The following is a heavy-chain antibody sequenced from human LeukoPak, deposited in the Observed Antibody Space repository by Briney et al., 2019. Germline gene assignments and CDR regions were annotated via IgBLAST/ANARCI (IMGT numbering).Heavy chain of an antibody. J-gene: IGHJ4*02. CDR3: AKDMRGYHRPIDY. CDR1: EFTFSNYA. D-gene: IGHD3-22*01. V-gene: IGHV3-23*01. CDR2: IGGGGGIT. Sequence: GGSLRLSCIGSEFTFSNYAMNWVRQAPGKGLEWVSGIGGGGGITDYAESVRGRFTISRDNSKNTLYLQMDSPRAEDTAVYYCAKDMRGYHRPIDYWGQGTLVTVSS.